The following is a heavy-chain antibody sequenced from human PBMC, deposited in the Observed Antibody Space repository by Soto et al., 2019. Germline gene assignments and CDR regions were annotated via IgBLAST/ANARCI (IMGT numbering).Heavy chain of an antibody. J-gene: IGHJ4*02. CDR2: VYYCGNT. CDR1: GGSISGSSHY. CDR3: ARVSDPGYCGGDCYHDY. V-gene: IGHV4-39*07. Sequence: SETLSLTCTVSGGSISGSSHYWAWIRQPPGKGLEWIGSVYYCGNTNYNPSLKSRVTISVDTSKNQFSLKLSSVTAADTAVYYCARVSDPGYCGGDCYHDYWGQGTLVTVSS. D-gene: IGHD2-21*02.